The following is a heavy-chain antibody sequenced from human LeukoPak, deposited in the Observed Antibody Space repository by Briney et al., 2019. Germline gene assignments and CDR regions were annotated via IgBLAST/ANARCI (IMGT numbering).Heavy chain of an antibody. D-gene: IGHD7-27*01. CDR3: ARRLTGVKDYYYYYYMDV. CDR1: GGSISSSSYY. V-gene: IGHV4-39*01. CDR2: IYYSGST. Sequence: SETLSLTCTVSGGSISSSSYYWGWIRQPPGKGLEWIGSIYYSGSTYYNPSLKSRVTLSVDTSKNQFSLKLSSVTAADTAVYYCARRLTGVKDYYYYYYMDVWGKGTTVTVSS. J-gene: IGHJ6*03.